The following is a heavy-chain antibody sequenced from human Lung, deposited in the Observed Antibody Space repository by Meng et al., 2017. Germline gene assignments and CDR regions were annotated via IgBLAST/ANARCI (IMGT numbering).Heavy chain of an antibody. D-gene: IGHD4-11*01. CDR1: GGSFSDYY. J-gene: IGHJ4*02. Sequence: HVHLHVGGAGLLKPSETLSLTCVVCGGSFSDYYWSWIRQPPGKGLEWIGEINHSGSTNYNPSLESRATISVDTSQNNLSLKLSSVTAADSAVYYCARGPTTMAHDFDYWGQGTLVTVSS. CDR2: INHSGST. CDR3: ARGPTTMAHDFDY. V-gene: IGHV4-34*01.